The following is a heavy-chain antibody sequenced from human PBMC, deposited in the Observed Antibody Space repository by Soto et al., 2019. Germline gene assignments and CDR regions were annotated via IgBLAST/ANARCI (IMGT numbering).Heavy chain of an antibody. J-gene: IGHJ6*02. CDR2: ISSDGSST. D-gene: IGHD1-7*01. V-gene: IGHV3-74*01. Sequence: GGSLRLSCAASGVTFSSYWMHWVRQAPGKGLVWVSRISSDGSSTSYADSVKGRFTISRDNAKNTLYLQMHSLRAEDTAVYYCARDNGVWKYCDRWGILAVWGRGTTDTVS. CDR1: GVTFSSYW. CDR3: ARDNGVWKYCDRWGILAV.